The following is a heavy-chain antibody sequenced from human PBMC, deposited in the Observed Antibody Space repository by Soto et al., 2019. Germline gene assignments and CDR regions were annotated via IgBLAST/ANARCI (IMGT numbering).Heavy chain of an antibody. Sequence: PGGSLRLSCAASGYIFSNYCMHWVRQAPGKGLEWVAVIFYDGSKKYYADSVKGRFTISRDISRNTLYLEMNSLRAEDTGVYYCARDCGVVAVDLDYWGQGTLVTVS. CDR2: IFYDGSKK. CDR3: ARDCGVVAVDLDY. V-gene: IGHV3-33*01. CDR1: GYIFSNYC. D-gene: IGHD2-2*01. J-gene: IGHJ4*02.